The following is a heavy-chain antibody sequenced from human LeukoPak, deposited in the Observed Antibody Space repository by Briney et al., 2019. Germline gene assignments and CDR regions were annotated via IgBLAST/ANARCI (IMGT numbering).Heavy chain of an antibody. J-gene: IGHJ4*02. CDR1: GYTFTGYY. V-gene: IGHV1-2*02. CDR2: INPNSGGT. Sequence: ASVKVSRKASGYTFTGYYMHWVRQAPGQGLEWMGWINPNSGGTNYAQKFQGRVTMTRDTSISTAYVELSRLRSDDTAVYYCARSGSAYCGGDCQSTFDYWGQGTLVTVSS. D-gene: IGHD2-21*02. CDR3: ARSGSAYCGGDCQSTFDY.